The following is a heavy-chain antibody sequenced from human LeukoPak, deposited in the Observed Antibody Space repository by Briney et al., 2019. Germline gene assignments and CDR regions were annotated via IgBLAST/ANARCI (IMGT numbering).Heavy chain of an antibody. Sequence: PGGSLRLSCAASGFTFDDYAMHWVRQAPGKGLEWVSGISWNSGSIGYADSVKGRFTISRDNAKNSLYLQMNSLRAEDTALYYCAKDIWACSSSDMAFDYWGQGTLVTVSS. V-gene: IGHV3-9*01. CDR3: AKDIWACSSSDMAFDY. CDR1: GFTFDDYA. J-gene: IGHJ4*02. CDR2: ISWNSGSI. D-gene: IGHD6-6*01.